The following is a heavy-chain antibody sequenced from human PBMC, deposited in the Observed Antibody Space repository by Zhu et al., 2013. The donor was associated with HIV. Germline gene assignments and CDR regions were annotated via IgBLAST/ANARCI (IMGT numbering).Heavy chain of an antibody. Sequence: VQLQESGSGLVKPSQTLSLTCAVSGGSISSGGYSWSWIRQPPGKGLEWIGYIYHSGSTYYNPSLKSRVTISVDRSKNQFSLKLSSVTAADTAVYYCARGIAAAVVEWGRGTLVTVSS. CDR1: GGSISSGGYS. CDR2: IYHSGST. D-gene: IGHD6-13*01. J-gene: IGHJ2*01. V-gene: IGHV4-30-2*01. CDR3: ARGIAAAVVE.